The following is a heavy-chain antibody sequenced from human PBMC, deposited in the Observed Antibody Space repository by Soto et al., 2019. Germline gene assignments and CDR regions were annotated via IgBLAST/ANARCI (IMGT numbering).Heavy chain of an antibody. J-gene: IGHJ6*03. CDR1: GGSFSGYY. D-gene: IGHD3-3*01. Sequence: SETLSLTCAVYGGSFSGYYWSWIRQPPGKGLEWIGEINHSGSTNYNPSLKSRVTISVDTSKNQFSLKLSSVTAADTAVYYCARVLRAPSTIFGVSPYYYMDVWGKGTTVTVSS. V-gene: IGHV4-34*01. CDR2: INHSGST. CDR3: ARVLRAPSTIFGVSPYYYMDV.